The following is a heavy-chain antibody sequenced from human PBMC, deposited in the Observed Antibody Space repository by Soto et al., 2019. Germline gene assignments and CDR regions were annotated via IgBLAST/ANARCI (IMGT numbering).Heavy chain of an antibody. D-gene: IGHD4-17*01. CDR2: IYYSGST. J-gene: IGHJ4*02. Sequence: ASETLSLTCTVSGGSISSYYWSWIRQPPGKGLEWIGYIYYSGSTNYNPSLKSRVTISVDTSKNQFSLKLSSVTAADTAVYYCARVGINGDYIDYWGQGTLVTVSS. CDR3: ARVGINGDYIDY. V-gene: IGHV4-59*01. CDR1: GGSISSYY.